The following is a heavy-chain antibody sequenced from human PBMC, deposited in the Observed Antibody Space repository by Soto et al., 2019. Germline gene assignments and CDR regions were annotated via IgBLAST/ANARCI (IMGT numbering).Heavy chain of an antibody. D-gene: IGHD3-9*01. CDR3: ARASVLRYFDWQDY. Sequence: SETLCLTCTVSGGSISSYYGSWIRQPPGKGLEWIGYIYYSGSTNYNPSLKSRVTISVDTSKNQFSLKLSSVTAADTAVYYCARASVLRYFDWQDYWGQGTLVTVSS. J-gene: IGHJ4*02. V-gene: IGHV4-59*01. CDR2: IYYSGST. CDR1: GGSISSYY.